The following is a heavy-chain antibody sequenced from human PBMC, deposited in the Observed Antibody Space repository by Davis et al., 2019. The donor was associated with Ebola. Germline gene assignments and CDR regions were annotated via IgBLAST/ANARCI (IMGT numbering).Heavy chain of an antibody. CDR2: IWYDGSNK. CDR3: ARVSTAYYYDSSGYYTLHY. CDR1: GFTFSSYG. V-gene: IGHV3-33*01. D-gene: IGHD3-22*01. Sequence: PGGSLRLSCAASGFTFSSYGMHWVRQAPGKGLEWVAVIWYDGSNKYYADSVKGRFTISRDNSKNTLYLQMNSLRAEDTAVYYCARVSTAYYYDSSGYYTLHYWGQGTLVTVSS. J-gene: IGHJ4*02.